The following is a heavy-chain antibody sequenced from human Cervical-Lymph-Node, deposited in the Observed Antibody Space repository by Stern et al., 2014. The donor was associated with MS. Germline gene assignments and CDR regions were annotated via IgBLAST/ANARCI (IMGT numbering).Heavy chain of an antibody. CDR1: GFSLSTSGVG. CDR2: IYWDDDK. D-gene: IGHD3-10*01. J-gene: IGHJ4*02. V-gene: IGHV2-5*02. CDR3: AHRRSYYGSGSYYNAFDY. Sequence: ESGPTLVKPTQTLTLTCTFSGFSLSTSGVGVGWIRQPPGKALEWLALIYWDDDKRYSPSLKSRLTITKDTSKNQVVLTMTNMDPVDTATYYCAHRRSYYGSGSYYNAFDYWGQGTLVTVSS.